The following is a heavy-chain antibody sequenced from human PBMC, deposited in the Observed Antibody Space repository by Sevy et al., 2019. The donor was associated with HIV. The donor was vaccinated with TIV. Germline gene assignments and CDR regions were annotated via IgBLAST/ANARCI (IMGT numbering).Heavy chain of an antibody. J-gene: IGHJ5*02. CDR3: ARMGLWLGELYSLTYNWFDP. Sequence: SETLSLTCAVYGGSFSGYYWSWIRQPPGTGLEWIGEINHSGSTNYNPSLKSRVTISVDTSKNQFSLKLSSVTAADTAVYYCARMGLWLGELYSLTYNWFDPWGQRTLVTVSS. D-gene: IGHD3-10*01. CDR1: GGSFSGYY. V-gene: IGHV4-34*01. CDR2: INHSGST.